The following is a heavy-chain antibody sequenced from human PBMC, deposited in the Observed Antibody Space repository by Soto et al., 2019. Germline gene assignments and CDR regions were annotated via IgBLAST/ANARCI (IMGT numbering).Heavy chain of an antibody. CDR3: AKVRGPHYYDSSGSS. CDR1: GFTFSSYA. D-gene: IGHD3-22*01. Sequence: GGSLRLSCAAPGFTFSSYAMSWVRQAPGKGLEWVSAISGSGGSTYYADSVKGRFTISRDNSKNTLYLQMNSLRAEDTAVYYCAKVRGPHYYDSSGSSWGQGTLVTVSS. J-gene: IGHJ4*02. V-gene: IGHV3-23*01. CDR2: ISGSGGST.